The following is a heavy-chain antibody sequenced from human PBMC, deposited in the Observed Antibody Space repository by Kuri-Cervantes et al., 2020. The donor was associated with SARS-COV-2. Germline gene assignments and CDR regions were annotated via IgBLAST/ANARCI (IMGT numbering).Heavy chain of an antibody. CDR2: INHSGST. Sequence: SETLSLTCAVYGGSFSGYYWSWIRQPPGKGLEWIGEINHSGSTNYNPPLKSRVTISVDTSKNQFSLKLSSVTAADTAVYYCARDYSGGWGYWGQGNRV. CDR3: ARDYSGGWGY. CDR1: GGSFSGYY. D-gene: IGHD1-26*01. J-gene: IGHJ4*02. V-gene: IGHV4-34*01.